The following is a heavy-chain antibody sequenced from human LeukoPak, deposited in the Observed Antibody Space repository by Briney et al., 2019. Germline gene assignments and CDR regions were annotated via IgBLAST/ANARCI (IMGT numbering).Heavy chain of an antibody. J-gene: IGHJ5*02. CDR2: IYTSGST. D-gene: IGHD3-16*01. CDR1: GGSISSGSYY. CDR3: ALGGDLNWFDP. V-gene: IGHV4-61*02. Sequence: SQTLSLTCTVSGGSISSGSYYWNWIRQPAGKGLEWIGRIYTSGSTYYNPSLKSRVTISVDTSKNQFSLKLSSVTAADTAVYYCALGGDLNWFDPWGQGTLVTVSS.